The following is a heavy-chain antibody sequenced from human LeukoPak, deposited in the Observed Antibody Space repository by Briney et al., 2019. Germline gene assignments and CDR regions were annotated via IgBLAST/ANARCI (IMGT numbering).Heavy chain of an antibody. Sequence: GWSLTLSRAASLCTVRTKFISWVRQAPAKELDWVSVIYSGGDTHYADSVKGRFTISRDNSKNTLYLQMNSLRAEDTAVYYCATSASSSWFPYFFDYWGQGTLVTVSA. V-gene: IGHV3-66*01. D-gene: IGHD6-13*01. J-gene: IGHJ4*02. CDR2: IYSGGDT. CDR1: LCTVRTKF. CDR3: ATSASSSWFPYFFDY.